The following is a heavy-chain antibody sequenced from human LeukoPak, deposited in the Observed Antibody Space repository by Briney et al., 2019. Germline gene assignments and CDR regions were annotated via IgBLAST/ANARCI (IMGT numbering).Heavy chain of an antibody. V-gene: IGHV4-34*01. D-gene: IGHD2-2*01. Sequence: SETLSLTCAVYGGSFSGYHWSWIRQPPGKGLEWIGEINHSGSTNYNPSLKSRVTISVDTSKNQFSLKLSSVTAADTAVYYCAREDCSSTSCAGFDYWGQGTLVTVSS. CDR2: INHSGST. CDR3: AREDCSSTSCAGFDY. J-gene: IGHJ4*02. CDR1: GGSFSGYH.